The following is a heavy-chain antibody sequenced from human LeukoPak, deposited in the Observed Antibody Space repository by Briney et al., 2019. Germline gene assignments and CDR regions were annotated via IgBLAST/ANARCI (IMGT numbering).Heavy chain of an antibody. CDR2: INSDGSST. V-gene: IGHV3-74*01. D-gene: IGHD1-26*01. CDR1: GFTFSSYW. Sequence: GGSLRLSCAASGFTFSSYWMHWVRQAPGKGLVWVSRINSDGSSTSYADSVKGRFTISRDNAKNTLYLQMNSLRAEDTAVYYCATSVGATTLLDYWGQGTLVAVSS. CDR3: ATSVGATTLLDY. J-gene: IGHJ4*02.